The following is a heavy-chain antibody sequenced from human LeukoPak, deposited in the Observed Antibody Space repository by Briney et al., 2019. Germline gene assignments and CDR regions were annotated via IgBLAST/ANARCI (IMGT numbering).Heavy chain of an antibody. Sequence: SVKVSCKASGYTFTSYGINWVRQAPGQGLEWMGWISAYNGNTNYAQELQGRVTMTTDTYTTTAYMELRSLRSDDTAVYYCARPQEEDGYNYNWAFDYWGQGTLVTVSS. CDR2: ISAYNGNT. D-gene: IGHD5-24*01. CDR1: GYTFTSYG. V-gene: IGHV1-18*01. J-gene: IGHJ4*02. CDR3: ARPQEEDGYNYNWAFDY.